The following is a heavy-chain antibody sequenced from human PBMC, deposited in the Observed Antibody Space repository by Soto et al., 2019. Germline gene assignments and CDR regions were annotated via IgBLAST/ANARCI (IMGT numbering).Heavy chain of an antibody. V-gene: IGHV3-23*01. J-gene: IGHJ4*02. Sequence: EVQLLESGGGLVQPGGSLRLSCAASGFTFSSYAMSWVRQAPGKGLEWVSIIGVGGGDRYYHGSVKGRFTISRDNSRDTLYLEMNSLRDEDTAVYYCARVRFGELVWGQGTLVTVSS. CDR1: GFTFSSYA. CDR3: ARVRFGELV. D-gene: IGHD3-10*01. CDR2: IGVGGGDR.